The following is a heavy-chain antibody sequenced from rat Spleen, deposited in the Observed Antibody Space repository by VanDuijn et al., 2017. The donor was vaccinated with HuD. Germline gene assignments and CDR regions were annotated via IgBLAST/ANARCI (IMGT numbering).Heavy chain of an antibody. CDR1: GFSLTSYN. CDR3: ARAPGNGYVMDA. V-gene: IGHV2-45*01. CDR2: MWRSGST. D-gene: IGHD5-1*01. J-gene: IGHJ4*01. Sequence: QVQLKESGPGLVQPSQTLSLTCTVSGFSLTSYNVHWVRQPTGKGLEWVGVMWRSGSTEYNSALKSRLSISRDTSKNHIFLKMNSLQSEDTTTYYCARAPGNGYVMDAWGQGASVTVSS.